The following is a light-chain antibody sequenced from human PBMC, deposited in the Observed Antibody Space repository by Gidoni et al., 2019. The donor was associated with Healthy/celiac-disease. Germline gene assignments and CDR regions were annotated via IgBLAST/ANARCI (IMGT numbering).Light chain of an antibody. CDR3: QQSYSTPWT. J-gene: IGKJ1*01. V-gene: IGKV1-39*01. CDR1: QSITSY. Sequence: DIQMTQSPSSLSASVGVRVTITCRANQSITSYFNWYQQKPGKAPKLLIYAASSLQSGVPSRFSGSGSGTDVTLTISSLETEDFATYYRQQSYSTPWTFGQGTKVEIK. CDR2: AAS.